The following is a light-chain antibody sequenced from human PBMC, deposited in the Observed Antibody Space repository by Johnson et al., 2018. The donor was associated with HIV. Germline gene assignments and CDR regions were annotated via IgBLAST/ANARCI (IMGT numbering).Light chain of an antibody. J-gene: IGLJ1*01. V-gene: IGLV1-51*01. CDR1: SSNIGNNF. CDR2: DTD. CDR3: VTWDKCLSAGV. Sequence: QSVLTQPPSVSAAPGQKVTVSCSGSSSNIGNNFVSWYQQVPGTAPKLLIYDTDKRPSGIPDRFAGSKSGTSATLGISGLQPGDEADDYCVTWDKCLSAGVFGSGTKVTVL.